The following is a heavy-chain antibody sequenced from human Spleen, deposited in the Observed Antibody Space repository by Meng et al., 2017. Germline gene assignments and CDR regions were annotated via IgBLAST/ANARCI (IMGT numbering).Heavy chain of an antibody. CDR2: IYWDDDK. V-gene: IGHV2-5*02. CDR1: WFSPRISGGG. J-gene: IGHJ1*01. Sequence: ESGPLAVKPTQTPQLAGSRSWFSPRISGGGVGWFRQPPGKALEWRELIYWDDDKRYSPSLKSRLTITKDNSKNQVVLTMTNIDSVDTATYYCAHRAVAGSFEYFQHWGQGTLVTVSS. CDR3: AHRAVAGSFEYFQH. D-gene: IGHD6-19*01.